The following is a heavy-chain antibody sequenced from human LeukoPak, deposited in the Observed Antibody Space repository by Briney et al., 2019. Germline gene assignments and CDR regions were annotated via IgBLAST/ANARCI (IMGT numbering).Heavy chain of an antibody. CDR2: IGISGDT. J-gene: IGHJ4*02. Sequence: PGGSLRLSCAASGFTLRSYDMHWVRQLTGKGLEWVSAIGISGDTHYPGSVKGRFTISRENAKNSLYLQMNSLTAGDTAVYYCARGGIQVSGIDEIDYWGQGTLVTVSS. CDR1: GFTLRSYD. D-gene: IGHD6-13*01. V-gene: IGHV3-13*01. CDR3: ARGGIQVSGIDEIDY.